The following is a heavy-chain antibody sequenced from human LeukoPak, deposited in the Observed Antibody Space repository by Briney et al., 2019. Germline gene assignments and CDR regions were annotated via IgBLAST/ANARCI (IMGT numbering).Heavy chain of an antibody. Sequence: GGSLRLSCAASGFTFSSYGMHWVRQAPGKGLEWVAVIWYDGSNKYYADSVKGRFTISRDNSKNTLYLQMNSLRAEETAVYYCAKSAAGFWSGYDYYYMDVWGKGTTVTVSS. CDR3: AKSAAGFWSGYDYYYMDV. CDR1: GFTFSSYG. CDR2: IWYDGSNK. D-gene: IGHD3-3*01. J-gene: IGHJ6*03. V-gene: IGHV3-33*06.